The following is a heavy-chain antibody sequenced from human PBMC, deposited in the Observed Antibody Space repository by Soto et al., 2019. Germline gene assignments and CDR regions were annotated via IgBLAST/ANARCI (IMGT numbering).Heavy chain of an antibody. CDR2: ISAHNGNT. Sequence: QVHLVQSGAAVKKPGASVKVSCKGSGYGFTTYAITWVRQAPGQGLEWMAWISAHNGNTNYAQKLQGRVTVTRDTSTSTAYMELRSLRSDDTAVYYCARGRYGDYWGQGALVTVSS. CDR3: ARGRYGDY. D-gene: IGHD1-1*01. CDR1: GYGFTTYA. J-gene: IGHJ4*02. V-gene: IGHV1-18*01.